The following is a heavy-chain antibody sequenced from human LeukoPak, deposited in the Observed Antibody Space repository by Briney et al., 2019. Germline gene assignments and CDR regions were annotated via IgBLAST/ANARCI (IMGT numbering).Heavy chain of an antibody. J-gene: IGHJ4*02. D-gene: IGHD1-7*01. CDR3: AKINGESWNYVTFDY. CDR1: GFTFSNAW. CDR2: IKSKTDGGTT. V-gene: IGHV3-15*01. Sequence: GGSLRLSCAASGFTFSNAWMSWVRQAPGKGLEWVGRIKSKTDGGTTDYAAPVKGRFTISRDDSKNTLFLQMNSLRAADTAVYYCAKINGESWNYVTFDYWGQGTLVTVSS.